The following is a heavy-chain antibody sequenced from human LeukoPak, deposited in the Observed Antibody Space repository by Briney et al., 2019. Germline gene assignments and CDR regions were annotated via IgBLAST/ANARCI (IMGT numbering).Heavy chain of an antibody. J-gene: IGHJ4*02. V-gene: IGHV3-9*01. CDR3: AKVRGTYSSGYFFDY. D-gene: IGHD6-19*01. Sequence: GRSLRLSCAASGFTLDNYAMHWVRQAPGKGLEWLSIISWNSGYIGYADSVKGRFTISRDNAKKSLDLQMNSLRAEDTAFYYCAKVRGTYSSGYFFDYWGQGTLVTVSS. CDR2: ISWNSGYI. CDR1: GFTLDNYA.